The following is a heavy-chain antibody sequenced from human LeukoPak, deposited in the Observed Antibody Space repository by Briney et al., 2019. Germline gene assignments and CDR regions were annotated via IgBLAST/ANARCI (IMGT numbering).Heavy chain of an antibody. Sequence: PGGSLRLSCAASGFTVSSNYMSWVRQAPGKGLEWIGEINHSGSTNYSPSLKSRVTISVDTSKNQFSLKLSSVTAADTAVYYCARPYYYDSRIDPWGQGILVTVSS. CDR3: ARPYYYDSRIDP. CDR1: GFTVSSNY. V-gene: IGHV4-34*01. J-gene: IGHJ5*02. CDR2: INHSGST. D-gene: IGHD3-22*01.